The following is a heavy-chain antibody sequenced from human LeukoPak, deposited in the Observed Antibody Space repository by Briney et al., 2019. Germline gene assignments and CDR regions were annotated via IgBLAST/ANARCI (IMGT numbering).Heavy chain of an antibody. V-gene: IGHV1-69*13. J-gene: IGHJ4*02. CDR1: GGTFNSYA. CDR3: AREMSPRGRLRFDY. Sequence: ASVKVSFKASGGTFNSYAISWVRQAPGQGLEWMGGIIPIFGTANYAQKFQGRVTITADESTSTAYMELSSLRSEDTAVYYCAREMSPRGRLRFDYWGQGTLVTVSS. CDR2: IIPIFGTA. D-gene: IGHD5-12*01.